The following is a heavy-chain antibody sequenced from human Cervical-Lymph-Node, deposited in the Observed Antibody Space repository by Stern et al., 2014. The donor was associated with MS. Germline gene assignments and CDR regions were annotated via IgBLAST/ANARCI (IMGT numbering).Heavy chain of an antibody. CDR3: AKGPMLPPTRRDV. V-gene: IGHV3-30*18. CDR1: GFTFSSYG. D-gene: IGHD2-8*01. Sequence: QVQLVESGGGVVQPGRSLRLSCAASGFTFSSYGMHWVRQAPGKGLEWVAVISYDGSNKYYADSVKGRFTISRDNSKNTLYLQMNSLRAEDTAVYYCAKGPMLPPTRRDVWGQGTTVTVSS. CDR2: ISYDGSNK. J-gene: IGHJ6*02.